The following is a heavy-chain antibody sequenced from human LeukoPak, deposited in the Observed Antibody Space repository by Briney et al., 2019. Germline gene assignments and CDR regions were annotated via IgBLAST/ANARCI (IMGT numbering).Heavy chain of an antibody. CDR1: GFTFSSYA. V-gene: IGHV3-23*01. D-gene: IGHD2-2*01. CDR3: AKGYCSSPSCPGDY. J-gene: IGHJ4*02. Sequence: GGSLRLSCAASGFTFSSYAMSWVRQAPGKGLEWVSAISGSGGSTYYADSVKGRFTISRDNSRNTLYLQMSSLRGEDTAVYYCAKGYCSSPSCPGDYWGQGTLVTVSS. CDR2: ISGSGGST.